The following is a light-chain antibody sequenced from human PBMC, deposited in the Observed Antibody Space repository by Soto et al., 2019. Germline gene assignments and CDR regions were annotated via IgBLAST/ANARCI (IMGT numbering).Light chain of an antibody. CDR1: SSDVAGYNY. CDR3: CSYTSTTPYV. V-gene: IGLV2-14*03. J-gene: IGLJ1*01. CDR2: DVS. Sequence: QSALTQPASVSGSPGQSITISCTGTSSDVAGYNYVSWYQQHPGKAPKLMIYDVSNRPSGVSNRFSGSKSGNTASLTISGLQAEDEADYYCCSYTSTTPYVFGTGTKVTVL.